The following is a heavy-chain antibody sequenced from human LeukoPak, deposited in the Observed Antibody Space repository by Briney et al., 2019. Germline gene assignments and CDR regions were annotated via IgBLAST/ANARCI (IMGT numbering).Heavy chain of an antibody. D-gene: IGHD3-22*01. CDR3: AKGPDSSGYGYYYGMVV. V-gene: IGHV3-23*01. CDR1: GFTLSSYA. CDR2: ISGSGAST. Sequence: GGSLRLSCAASGFTLSSYAMSRVRLAPGKGLERVSAISGSGASTYYADAVKGRFTISRDNSKNTLYLQMNSLRDEDTAVYYCAKGPDSSGYGYYYGMVVWGQGTTVTVSS. J-gene: IGHJ6*02.